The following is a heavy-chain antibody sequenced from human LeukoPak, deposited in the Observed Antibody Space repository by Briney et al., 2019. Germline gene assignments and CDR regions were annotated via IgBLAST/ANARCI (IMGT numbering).Heavy chain of an antibody. CDR2: ITHRGST. V-gene: IGHV4-34*01. D-gene: IGHD6-19*01. J-gene: IGHJ5*02. Sequence: PSETLSLTCAVFGGSFTDYYWSWIRQPPGKGLEWIGEITHRGSTNYKSSLKSRVTISVATSKNQFSLKLTSVTAADTANYCSRRGQWLGRWFDPWGQGTLVTVSS. CDR1: GGSFTDYY. CDR3: SRRGQWLGRWFDP.